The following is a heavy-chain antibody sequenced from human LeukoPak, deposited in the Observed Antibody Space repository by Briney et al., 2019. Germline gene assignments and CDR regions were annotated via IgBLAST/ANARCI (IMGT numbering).Heavy chain of an antibody. CDR1: GYTFTNYG. J-gene: IGHJ5*02. CDR2: ISAYNGNT. D-gene: IGHD3-10*01. Sequence: ASVKVSCKASGYTFTNYGISWVRQAPGQGLEWMGWISAYNGNTNYAQKLQGRVTMTTDTSTSTAYMELRSLRSDDTAVYYCARDLRFGELLYPFDPWGQGTLVTVSS. V-gene: IGHV1-18*01. CDR3: ARDLRFGELLYPFDP.